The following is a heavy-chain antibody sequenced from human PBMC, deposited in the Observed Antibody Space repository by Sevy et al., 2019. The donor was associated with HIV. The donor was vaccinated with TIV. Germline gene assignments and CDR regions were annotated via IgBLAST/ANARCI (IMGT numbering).Heavy chain of an antibody. J-gene: IGHJ4*02. CDR3: ARTKYCSGGSGYFYFDY. Sequence: SETLSLTCTVSGGSISSGDYHWSWIRQPPGKGLEWIGYIYSSGSTYHNPSLKGRVTISIDTSENQFSLKLSSVTAADTAVYYCARTKYCSGGSGYFYFDYWGQGTLVTVSS. CDR1: GGSISSGDYH. CDR2: IYSSGST. V-gene: IGHV4-30-4*01. D-gene: IGHD2-15*01.